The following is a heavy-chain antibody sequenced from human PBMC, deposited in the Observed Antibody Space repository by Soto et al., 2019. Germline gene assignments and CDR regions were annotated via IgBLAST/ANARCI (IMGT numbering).Heavy chain of an antibody. V-gene: IGHV1-8*01. CDR2: MNPRSGNT. D-gene: IGHD2-15*01. CDR3: TRARGAETFDF. J-gene: IGHJ5*01. Sequence: ASVKVSCKASGNTFSKYDIHWVRQATGHGLEWMGWMNPRSGNTGYAQNFRGRVTMTRNTAMGTACMELSSLRYEDTAIYYCTRARGAETFDFWGQGSRVTVSS. CDR1: GNTFSKYD.